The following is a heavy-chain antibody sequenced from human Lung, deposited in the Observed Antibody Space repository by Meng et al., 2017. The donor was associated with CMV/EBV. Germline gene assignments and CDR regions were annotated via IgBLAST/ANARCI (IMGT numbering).Heavy chain of an antibody. CDR1: GGTFSSYA. Sequence: SXXVSXKASGGTFSSYAISWVRQAPGQGLEWMGGIIPILGIANYAQKFQGRVTITADKSTSTAYMELSSLRSEDTAVYYCARERADYYDSSGYYYVPYYYYYGMDVWGQGTXVTVSS. D-gene: IGHD3-22*01. V-gene: IGHV1-69*10. J-gene: IGHJ6*02. CDR2: IIPILGIA. CDR3: ARERADYYDSSGYYYVPYYYYYGMDV.